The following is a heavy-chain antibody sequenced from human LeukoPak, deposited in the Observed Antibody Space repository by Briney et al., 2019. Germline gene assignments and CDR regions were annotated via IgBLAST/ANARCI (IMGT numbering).Heavy chain of an antibody. D-gene: IGHD2-2*02. Sequence: PGGSLRLSCAASGFTFSSYGMHWVRQAPGKGLEWVAVISYDGSNKYYADSVKGRFTISRDNSKNTLYLQVNSLRAEDTAVYYCAKVRAWYQLLYAFDYWGQGTLVTVSS. CDR3: AKVRAWYQLLYAFDY. V-gene: IGHV3-30*18. J-gene: IGHJ4*02. CDR2: ISYDGSNK. CDR1: GFTFSSYG.